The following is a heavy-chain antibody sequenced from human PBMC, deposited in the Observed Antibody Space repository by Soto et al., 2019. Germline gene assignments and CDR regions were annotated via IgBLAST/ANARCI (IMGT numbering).Heavy chain of an antibody. Sequence: GGSLRLSCAASGFTVSSNYMSWVRQAPGKGLEWVSVIYSGGSTYYADSVKGRFTISRDNSKNTLYLQMNSLRAEDAAVYYWARIYSSGWYFSYWGQGTLVTVSS. J-gene: IGHJ4*02. CDR1: GFTVSSNY. CDR2: IYSGGST. V-gene: IGHV3-66*01. CDR3: ARIYSSGWYFSY. D-gene: IGHD6-19*01.